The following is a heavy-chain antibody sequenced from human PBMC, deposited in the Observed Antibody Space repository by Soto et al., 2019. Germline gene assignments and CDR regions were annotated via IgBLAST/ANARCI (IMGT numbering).Heavy chain of an antibody. D-gene: IGHD5-18*01. CDR1: GGTFSSYA. CDR3: AFGTTMVTWVSDY. Sequence: GASVKVSCKASGGTFSSYAISWVRQAPGQGLEWMGGIIPIFGTANYAQKFQGRVTITADESTSTAYMELSSLRSEDTAVYYCAFGTTMVTWVSDYWGQGTLVTVSS. V-gene: IGHV1-69*13. J-gene: IGHJ4*02. CDR2: IIPIFGTA.